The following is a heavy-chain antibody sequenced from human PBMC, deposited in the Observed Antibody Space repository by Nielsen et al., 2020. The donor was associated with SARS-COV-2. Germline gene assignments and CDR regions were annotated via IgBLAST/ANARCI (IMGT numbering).Heavy chain of an antibody. V-gene: IGHV3-66*01. CDR3: ARDNWGRMDV. Sequence: GESLKISCGVSGFTISSSFMSWVRQAAGKGLDWVSVIYTDGSTSPADSVKGRFTISRDNSKNTLYLQMNSLRAEDTAVYYCARDNWGRMDVWGQGTTVTVSS. CDR2: IYTDGST. D-gene: IGHD7-27*01. CDR1: GFTISSSF. J-gene: IGHJ6*02.